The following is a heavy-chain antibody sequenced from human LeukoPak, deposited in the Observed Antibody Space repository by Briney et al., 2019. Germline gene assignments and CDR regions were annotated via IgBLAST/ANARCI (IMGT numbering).Heavy chain of an antibody. CDR2: IKHDGSEM. CDR3: ARLEYSSGWFPFDY. CDR1: GFTFSSYW. Sequence: PGGSLRLSCAASGFTFSSYWMGWVRQAPGKGPEWAANIKHDGSEMYYVDSVKGRFTISRDNAKNSLYLQMNSLRAEDTAVYYCARLEYSSGWFPFDYWGQGTLVTVSS. J-gene: IGHJ4*02. V-gene: IGHV3-7*01. D-gene: IGHD6-19*01.